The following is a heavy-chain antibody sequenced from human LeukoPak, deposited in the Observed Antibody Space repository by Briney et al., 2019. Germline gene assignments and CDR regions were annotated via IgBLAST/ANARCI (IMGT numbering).Heavy chain of an antibody. CDR1: GYTFTGYY. Sequence: ASVKVSCKASGYTFTGYYMHWVRQAPGQGLEWMGWINPNSGGTNYAQKFQGRVTMTRDTSISTAYMELSRLRSDDTAVYYCARDRAIVVEHGSDYWGQGTLVTVSS. V-gene: IGHV1-2*02. CDR2: INPNSGGT. J-gene: IGHJ4*02. D-gene: IGHD3-22*01. CDR3: ARDRAIVVEHGSDY.